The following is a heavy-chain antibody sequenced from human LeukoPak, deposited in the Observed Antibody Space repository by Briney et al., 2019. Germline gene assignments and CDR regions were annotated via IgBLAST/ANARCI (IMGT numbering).Heavy chain of an antibody. J-gene: IGHJ4*02. V-gene: IGHV4-39*02. CDR3: APLRYRNTLSYYLVRGVARD. Sequence: SETLSLTCTISAGSISSSDYYWGWIRQSPGKGLEWIGRISYSGNTYYNPSLKSRVTISVDTSKNHSSLRLSPVTAADTAVYYCAPLRYRNTLSYYLVRGVARDWGQGTLVTVSS. CDR2: ISYSGNT. CDR1: AGSISSSDYY. D-gene: IGHD3-10*01.